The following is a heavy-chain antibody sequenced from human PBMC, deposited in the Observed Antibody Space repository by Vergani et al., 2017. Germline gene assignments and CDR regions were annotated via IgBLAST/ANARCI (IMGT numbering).Heavy chain of an antibody. Sequence: QVDLQESGPGLVKSSETLSLNCAVSGYSVGSGHYWGWIRQPPGKGLEWIGYIYYSGSTNYNPSLKSRVTISVDTSKNQFSLKLSSATAADTAVYYCAGVEMATEGPLHYYYGMDVWGQGTTVTVSS. CDR2: IYYSGST. V-gene: IGHV4-61*01. D-gene: IGHD5-24*01. CDR3: AGVEMATEGPLHYYYGMDV. J-gene: IGHJ6*02. CDR1: GYSVGSGHY.